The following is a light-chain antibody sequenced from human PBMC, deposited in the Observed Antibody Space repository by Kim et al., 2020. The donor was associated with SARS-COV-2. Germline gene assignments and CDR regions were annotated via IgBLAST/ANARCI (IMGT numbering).Light chain of an antibody. CDR1: SGHSNYF. CDR2: VEGSGSY. CDR3: ETWDSNIQV. V-gene: IGLV4-60*03. J-gene: IGLJ3*02. Sequence: QPVLTQSSSTSASLGSSVKLTCTLSSGHSNYFIAWHQQQPGKAPRFLMKVEGSGSYNKGGGVPDRFSGSRSGADRYLIISNLHSEDEADYYCETWDSNIQVFGGGTQLTVL.